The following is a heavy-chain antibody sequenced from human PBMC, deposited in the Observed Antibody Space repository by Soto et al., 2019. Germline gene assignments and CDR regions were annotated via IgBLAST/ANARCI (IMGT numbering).Heavy chain of an antibody. J-gene: IGHJ6*02. CDR3: AREEVRGVTYYYYYGMDV. CDR2: ISSSGSTI. Sequence: QVQLVESGGGLVKPGGSLRLSCAASGFTFSDYYMSWIRQAPGKGLEWVSYISSSGSTIYYADSVKGRFTISRDNAKNARYRQMKSLRAEYTAVYYCAREEVRGVTYYYYYGMDVWGQGTTVTVSS. CDR1: GFTFSDYY. V-gene: IGHV3-11*01. D-gene: IGHD3-10*01.